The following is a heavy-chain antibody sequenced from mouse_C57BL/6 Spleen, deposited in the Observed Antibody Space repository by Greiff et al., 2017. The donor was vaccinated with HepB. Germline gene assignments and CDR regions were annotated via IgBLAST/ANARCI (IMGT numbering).Heavy chain of an antibody. V-gene: IGHV1-42*01. Sequence: VQLQQSGPELVKPGASVKISCKASGYSFTGYYMNWVKQSPEKSLEWIGEINPSTGGTTYNQKFKAKATLTVDKSSSTAYMQLKSLTSEDSAVYYCAYGSSYRGYAMDYWGQGTSVTVSS. D-gene: IGHD1-1*01. CDR3: AYGSSYRGYAMDY. J-gene: IGHJ4*01. CDR2: INPSTGGT. CDR1: GYSFTGYY.